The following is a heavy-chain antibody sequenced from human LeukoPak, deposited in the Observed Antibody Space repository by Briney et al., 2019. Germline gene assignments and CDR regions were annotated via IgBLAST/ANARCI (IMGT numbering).Heavy chain of an antibody. D-gene: IGHD1-26*01. CDR2: IYPGDSDT. CDR3: ARPSADREDAFDI. CDR1: GYSFTSYW. V-gene: IGHV5-51*01. J-gene: IGHJ3*02. Sequence: GESLKISCKGSGYSFTSYWIGWVRQMPGKGLEWMGIIYPGDSDTRYSPSFQGQVTISADKSISTAYLQWSSLKASDTATYYCARPSADREDAFDIWGQGTMVTVSS.